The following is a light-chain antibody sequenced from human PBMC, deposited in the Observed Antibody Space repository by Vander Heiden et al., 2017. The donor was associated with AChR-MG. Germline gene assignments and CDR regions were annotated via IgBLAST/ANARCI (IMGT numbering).Light chain of an antibody. CDR3: QQDGSSFT. CDR2: GAS. V-gene: IGKV3-20*01. Sequence: EIVLTQSPGTLSLSPGERANLSCRASQSVSSSYLDWYQQKPGQAPRLLIYGASSRANGIPDRFSGSGSGTDFTLTISRLEPEDFAVYYWQQDGSSFTFGQGTRLEIK. J-gene: IGKJ5*01. CDR1: QSVSSSY.